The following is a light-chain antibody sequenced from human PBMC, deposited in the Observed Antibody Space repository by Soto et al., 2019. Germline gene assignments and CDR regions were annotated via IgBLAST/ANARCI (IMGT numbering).Light chain of an antibody. CDR1: QSVSSS. CDR3: QQYDDWPRT. J-gene: IGKJ1*01. V-gene: IGKV3-15*01. Sequence: EIVMTQSPATLSVSPGERATLSCRASQSVSSSLAWYQQKPGQAPRLLIYGASIRATGIAARFSGSGSGTQFTLTLSSLQPEDFAVYYCQQYDDWPRTFGQGTKVDIK. CDR2: GAS.